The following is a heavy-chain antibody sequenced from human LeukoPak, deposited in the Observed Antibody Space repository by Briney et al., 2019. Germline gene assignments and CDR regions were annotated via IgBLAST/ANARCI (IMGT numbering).Heavy chain of an antibody. D-gene: IGHD2-15*01. Sequence: ASVKVSCKASGYTFTSYGISWVRQAPGQGLEWMGWISAYNGNTNYAQKLQGRVTMTTDTSTSTAYMELRSLRSDDTAVYYCARDRAVVVVAAPNDYWGQGTLVTVSS. V-gene: IGHV1-18*01. CDR1: GYTFTSYG. CDR3: ARDRAVVVVAAPNDY. J-gene: IGHJ4*02. CDR2: ISAYNGNT.